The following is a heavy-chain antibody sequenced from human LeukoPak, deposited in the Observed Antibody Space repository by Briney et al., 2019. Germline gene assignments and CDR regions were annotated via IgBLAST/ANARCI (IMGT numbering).Heavy chain of an antibody. CDR3: ARGSPDYYDILTGPPFDY. Sequence: GGSLRLSXAASGFTFSSYSMNWVRQAPGKGLEWVSSISSSSSYIYYADSVKGRFTISRDNSKNTLYLQMNSLRAEDTAVYYCARGSPDYYDILTGPPFDYWGQGTLVTVSS. V-gene: IGHV3-21*04. D-gene: IGHD3-9*01. CDR1: GFTFSSYS. CDR2: ISSSSSYI. J-gene: IGHJ4*02.